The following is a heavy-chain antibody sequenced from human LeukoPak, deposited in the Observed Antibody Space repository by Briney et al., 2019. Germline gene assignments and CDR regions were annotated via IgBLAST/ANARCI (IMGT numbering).Heavy chain of an antibody. V-gene: IGHV3-66*01. CDR3: ARVRLWFGESDLDY. Sequence: GGSLRLSCAASGFTVSSNYMSWVRQAPGKGLEWVSVIYSGGSTYYADPVKGRFTISRDNSKNTLYLQMNSLRAEDTAVYYCARVRLWFGESDLDYWGQGTLVTVSS. J-gene: IGHJ4*02. CDR2: IYSGGST. D-gene: IGHD3-10*01. CDR1: GFTVSSNY.